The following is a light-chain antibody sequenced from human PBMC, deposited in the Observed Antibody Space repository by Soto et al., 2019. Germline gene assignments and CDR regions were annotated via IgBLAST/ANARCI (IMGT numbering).Light chain of an antibody. CDR2: DVI. Sequence: QSALTQPRSVSGSPGQTVTMSCTGTSSDVGAYEYVSWYQQFPGKAPKLIIFDVIKRPSGVPDRFSGSKSGNTASLTISGLQAEDEADYYCSSYAGSYPLTFGGGTKLTVL. J-gene: IGLJ2*01. CDR3: SSYAGSYPLT. CDR1: SSDVGAYEY. V-gene: IGLV2-11*01.